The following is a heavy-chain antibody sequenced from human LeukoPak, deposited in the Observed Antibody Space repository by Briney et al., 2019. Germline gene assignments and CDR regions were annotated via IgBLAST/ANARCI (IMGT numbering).Heavy chain of an antibody. J-gene: IGHJ3*02. CDR1: GFTFTTYA. CDR2: ISGGGGST. Sequence: GGSLRLSCAASGFTFTTYAMSWVRQAPGKGLEWVSGISGGGGSTYYADSVKGRFTISRDNSKNTLYLQMNSLRTEDTAIHYCAKAPPTYCSGGSCFDAFDIWGQGTMVTVSS. CDR3: AKAPPTYCSGGSCFDAFDI. V-gene: IGHV3-23*01. D-gene: IGHD2-15*01.